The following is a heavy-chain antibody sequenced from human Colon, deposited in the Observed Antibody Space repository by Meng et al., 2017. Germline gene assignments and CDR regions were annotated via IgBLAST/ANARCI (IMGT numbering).Heavy chain of an antibody. Sequence: GGSLRLSCAASGFTFSAYAMSWVRQAPGKGLEWVSSISGTGGSGNTQYAASVKGRFTISRDTSRNTLYLQINSLRVDDTALYYCVKETKSSSGWEFDFWGQGPLVTVSS. CDR3: VKETKSSSGWEFDF. CDR1: GFTFSAYA. D-gene: IGHD6-19*01. J-gene: IGHJ4*02. V-gene: IGHV3-23*01. CDR2: ISGTGGSGNT.